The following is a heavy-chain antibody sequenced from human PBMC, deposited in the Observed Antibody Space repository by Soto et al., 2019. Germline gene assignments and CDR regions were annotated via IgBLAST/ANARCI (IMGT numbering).Heavy chain of an antibody. D-gene: IGHD6-25*01. Sequence: QVQLVESGGGVVQPGRSLRLSCAASGFPFTSYGMHWVREGPGKGLEWLAVISYDGSNKFYADSVKGRFTISRDNSKNTLYLQMTRLRPEDTALYYCVGGQYYLAYRGQGTLVSVSS. V-gene: IGHV3-30*03. CDR1: GFPFTSYG. CDR2: ISYDGSNK. CDR3: VGGQYYLAY. J-gene: IGHJ4*02.